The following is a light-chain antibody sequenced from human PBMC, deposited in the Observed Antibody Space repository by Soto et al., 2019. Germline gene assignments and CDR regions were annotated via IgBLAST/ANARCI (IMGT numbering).Light chain of an antibody. J-gene: IGKJ3*01. CDR2: AAS. V-gene: IGKV3-20*01. CDR1: QIVTINS. CDR3: QQYGDSPFT. Sequence: EVVLTQSPGTLSLSPGERATLSCRASQIVTINSLAWYQQKPGQPPRLHIYAASTRASAIPDRFSGSGSGTDFTLTISRLQPEDFALYYCQQYGDSPFTFGPGTRVDVK.